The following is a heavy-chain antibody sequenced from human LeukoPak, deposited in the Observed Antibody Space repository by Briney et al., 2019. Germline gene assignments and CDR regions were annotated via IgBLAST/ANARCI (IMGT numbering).Heavy chain of an antibody. CDR3: AQGSYGDYET. V-gene: IGHV1-69*04. CDR2: IIPILGIA. Sequence: GASVKVSCKASGGTFSSYAISWVRQAPGQGLEWMGRIIPILGIANYARKFQGRVTITADKSTSTAYMELSSLRSEDTAVYYCAQGSYGDYETWGQGTLVTVSS. CDR1: GGTFSSYA. J-gene: IGHJ5*02. D-gene: IGHD4-17*01.